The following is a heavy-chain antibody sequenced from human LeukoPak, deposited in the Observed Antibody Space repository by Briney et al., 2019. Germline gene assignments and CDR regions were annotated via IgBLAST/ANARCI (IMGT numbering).Heavy chain of an antibody. D-gene: IGHD3-10*01. CDR2: ISGSGGST. CDR1: GFTFSSYA. CDR3: AKGSLRTLRTYYYGSGSYYPREYYFDY. J-gene: IGHJ4*02. Sequence: PGGSLRLSCAASGFTFSSYAMSWVRQAPGKGLEWVSAISGSGGSTYYADSVKGRFTISRDNSKNTPYLQMNSLRAEDTAVYYCAKGSLRTLRTYYYGSGSYYPREYYFDYWGQGTLVTVSS. V-gene: IGHV3-23*01.